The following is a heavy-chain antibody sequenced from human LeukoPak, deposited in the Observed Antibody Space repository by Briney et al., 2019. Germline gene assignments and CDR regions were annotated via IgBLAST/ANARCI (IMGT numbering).Heavy chain of an antibody. CDR1: GYTLTELS. J-gene: IGHJ4*02. D-gene: IGHD2-15*01. CDR3: ATLAGPLGSYPFDY. CDR2: FDPEDGET. Sequence: ASVKVSCKVSGYTLTELSMHWVRQAPGKGLEWMGGFDPEDGETIYAQKFQGRVTMTEDTSTDTAYMELSSLRSEDTAVYYCATLAGPLGSYPFDYWGQGTLVTVSS. V-gene: IGHV1-24*01.